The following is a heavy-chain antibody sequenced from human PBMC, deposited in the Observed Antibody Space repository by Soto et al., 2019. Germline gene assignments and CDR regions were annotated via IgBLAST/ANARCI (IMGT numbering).Heavy chain of an antibody. V-gene: IGHV4-59*01. CDR2: IYCSGST. CDR1: GGSISNYY. Sequence: PSETLSLTCTVSGGSISNYYWSWIRQPPGKGLEWIGYIYCSGSTNYNPSLKSRVTISVDTSKNQFSLKLSSVTAADTAVYYCARESSVYDYWGQGTLVTVSS. J-gene: IGHJ4*02. CDR3: ARESSVYDY.